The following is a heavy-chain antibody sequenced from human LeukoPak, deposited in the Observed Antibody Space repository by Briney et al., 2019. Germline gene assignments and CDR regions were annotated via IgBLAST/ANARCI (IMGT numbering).Heavy chain of an antibody. Sequence: GGSLRLSCTYSGFTSRFLGMSWIRQAPGKGLEWVAVISYDGSNKYYADSVKGRFTISRDNSKNTLYLQMNSLRAEDTAVYYCAKDRQRYCGGDCYPDYWGQGTLVTVSS. V-gene: IGHV3-30*18. CDR1: GFTSRFLG. D-gene: IGHD2-21*02. J-gene: IGHJ4*02. CDR2: ISYDGSNK. CDR3: AKDRQRYCGGDCYPDY.